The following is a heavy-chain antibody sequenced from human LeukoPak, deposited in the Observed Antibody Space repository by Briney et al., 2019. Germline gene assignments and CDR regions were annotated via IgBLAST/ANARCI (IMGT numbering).Heavy chain of an antibody. V-gene: IGHV3-30*14. CDR2: ISYDGSNK. Sequence: PGGSLRLSCAASGFTFSSYAMHWVRQAPGKGLEWVAVISYDGSNKYYADSVKGRFTISRDNSKNTLYLQMNSLRAEDTAVYYCAPLGSYATYGMDVWGQGTTVTVSS. D-gene: IGHD3-16*01. CDR1: GFTFSSYA. J-gene: IGHJ6*02. CDR3: APLGSYATYGMDV.